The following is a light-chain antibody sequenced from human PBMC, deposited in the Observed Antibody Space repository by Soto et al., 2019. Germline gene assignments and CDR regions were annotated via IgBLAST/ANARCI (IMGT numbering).Light chain of an antibody. J-gene: IGKJ4*01. CDR1: QSISSK. CDR2: GAS. Sequence: EIVLTQSPATLSLSPGERATLSCRASQSISSKLARYQQKPGQAPRLLIYGASPRATGIPVRFSGSGSGTEFTLPITSLQSEDFAVYYCQEYNNWHPITFGGGTKVDI. CDR3: QEYNNWHPIT. V-gene: IGKV3-15*01.